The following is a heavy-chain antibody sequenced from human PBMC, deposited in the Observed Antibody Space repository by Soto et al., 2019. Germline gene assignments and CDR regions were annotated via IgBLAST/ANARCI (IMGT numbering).Heavy chain of an antibody. CDR2: INSDGTTT. CDR1: GFTFSNYW. Sequence: GGSLRLSCAASGFTFSNYWMHWVRQAPGKGLVWVSRINSDGTTTNYADSVRGRFTISRDNAKNTLSLQMNSLRAEDTAVYYCVREFFTSSDSGYWGQGTLVTVSS. CDR3: VREFFTSSDSGY. D-gene: IGHD4-17*01. V-gene: IGHV3-74*01. J-gene: IGHJ4*02.